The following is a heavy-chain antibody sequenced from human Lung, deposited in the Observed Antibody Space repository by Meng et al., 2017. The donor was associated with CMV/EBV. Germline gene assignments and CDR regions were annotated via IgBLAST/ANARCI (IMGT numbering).Heavy chain of an antibody. CDR2: MNPNSGNT. CDR3: TRGRGSTHKGNWFDP. J-gene: IGHJ5*02. CDR1: GYTFTSYD. D-gene: IGHD3-10*01. Sequence: ASVKVSCKASGYTFTSYDINWVRQATGQGLEWMGWMNPNSGNTAYAPKFQGRLTMTRNTSINTAYMDLSSPRSEDTAIYYCTRGRGSTHKGNWFDPWGQGTLVXVSS. V-gene: IGHV1-8*01.